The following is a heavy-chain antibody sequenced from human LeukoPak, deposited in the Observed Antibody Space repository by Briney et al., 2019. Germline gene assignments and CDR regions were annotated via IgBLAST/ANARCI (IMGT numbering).Heavy chain of an antibody. CDR3: ARSHDRVEMATIPLGY. D-gene: IGHD5-24*01. CDR2: IYPGDSDT. Sequence: GESLKISCKGSGYSFTSYWIGWVRQMPGKGLEWMGIIYPGDSDTRYSPSFQGQVTISADKSISTAYLQWSSLKASDTAMYYCARSHDRVEMATIPLGYWGQGTLVTVSS. CDR1: GYSFTSYW. V-gene: IGHV5-51*01. J-gene: IGHJ4*02.